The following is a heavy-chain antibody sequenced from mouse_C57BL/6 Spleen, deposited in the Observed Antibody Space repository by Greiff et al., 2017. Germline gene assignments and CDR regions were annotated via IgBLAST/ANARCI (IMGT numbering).Heavy chain of an antibody. CDR2: ISDGGSYT. J-gene: IGHJ2*01. V-gene: IGHV5-4*01. CDR3: ARDLTGTRGDY. CDR1: GFTFSSYA. Sequence: EVQLQESGGGLVKPGGSLKLSCAASGFTFSSYAMSWVRQTPEKRLEWVATISDGGSYTYYPDNVKGRFTISRDNAKNNLYLQMSHLKSEDTAMYYCARDLTGTRGDYWGQGTTLTVSS. D-gene: IGHD4-1*01.